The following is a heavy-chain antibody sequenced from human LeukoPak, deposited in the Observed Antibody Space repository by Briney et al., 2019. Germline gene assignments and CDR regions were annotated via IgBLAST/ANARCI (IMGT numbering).Heavy chain of an antibody. CDR2: ISAYNGNT. J-gene: IGHJ4*02. Sequence: ASVTVSCKASGYTFTNYGITWVRQAPGRGLEWMGWISAYNGNTNYAQKFQGRVTMTTDTSTTTAYMELRSLRSDDTAVYYCARGVGQTTGTTGGYYFDFWGQGTLVTVSS. D-gene: IGHD1-1*01. CDR1: GYTFTNYG. CDR3: ARGVGQTTGTTGGYYFDF. V-gene: IGHV1-18*01.